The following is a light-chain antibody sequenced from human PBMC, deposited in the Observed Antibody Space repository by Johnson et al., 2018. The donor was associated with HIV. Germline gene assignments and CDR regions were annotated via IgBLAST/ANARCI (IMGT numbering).Light chain of an antibody. CDR2: DRN. Sequence: QSVLTQPPSVSAAPGQKVTISCSGNTSNIGSNSVSWYQHLPGIAPKLLVYDRNKRPSGIPDRFSGSKSGTSATLGITGLQTGDEADFYFGTWDSSLSGYVFGTGTKVTVL. V-gene: IGLV1-51*01. CDR1: TSNIGSNS. CDR3: GTWDSSLSGYV. J-gene: IGLJ1*01.